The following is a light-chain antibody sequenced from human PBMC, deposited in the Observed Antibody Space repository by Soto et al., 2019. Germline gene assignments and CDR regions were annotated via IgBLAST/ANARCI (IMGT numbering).Light chain of an antibody. CDR3: QQYNKWPPGT. V-gene: IGKV3-15*01. Sequence: EIVMTQSPDTLSVSPGERATLSCRASQSVSSDLAWYQQKPGQAPRLLIYRASTRATGIPARFSGSGSGAEFPLTINSLQSEDFAIYYCQQYNKWPPGTFGQGTKVEVK. J-gene: IGKJ1*01. CDR1: QSVSSD. CDR2: RAS.